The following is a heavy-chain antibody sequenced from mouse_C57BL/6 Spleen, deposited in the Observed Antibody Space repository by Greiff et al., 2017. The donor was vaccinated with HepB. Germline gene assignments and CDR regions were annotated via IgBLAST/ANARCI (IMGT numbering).Heavy chain of an antibody. D-gene: IGHD2-4*01. V-gene: IGHV5-17*01. CDR3: AEGLRRGFSY. CDR2: ISSGSSTI. J-gene: IGHJ3*01. CDR1: GFTFSDYG. Sequence: EVMLVESGGGLVKPGGSLNLSCAASGFTFSDYGMHWVRQAPEKGLEWVAYISSGSSTIYYADTVKGRFTISRDNAKNTLFLQMTSLRSEETAMYYCAEGLRRGFSYWGQGTLVTVSA.